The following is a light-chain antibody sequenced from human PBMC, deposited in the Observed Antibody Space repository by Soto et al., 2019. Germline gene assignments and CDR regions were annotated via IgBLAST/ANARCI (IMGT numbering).Light chain of an antibody. CDR2: NNN. CDR3: AAWDDSLNGVV. J-gene: IGLJ3*02. Sequence: QSVLTQPPSASGTPGQRVTIACSGSSSNIGSTTVKWYQQLPGTAPKLLIYNNNQRPSGVPDRFSGSKSGTSASLAISGLQSKDEADYYCAAWDDSLNGVVFGGGTKVTVL. V-gene: IGLV1-44*01. CDR1: SSNIGSTT.